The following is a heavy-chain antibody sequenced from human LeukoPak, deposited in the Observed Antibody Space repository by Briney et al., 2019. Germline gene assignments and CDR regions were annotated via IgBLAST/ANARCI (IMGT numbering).Heavy chain of an antibody. V-gene: IGHV3-48*03. D-gene: IGHD3-16*01. Sequence: GGSLRLSCAASGFTFSSYEMNWVRQAPGKGLEWVSYISSSGSTIYYADSVKGRFTISRDNAKNSLYLQMNNLRAEDTAVYYCARYDYVWGTHGYWGQGTLVTVSS. J-gene: IGHJ4*02. CDR2: ISSSGSTI. CDR1: GFTFSSYE. CDR3: ARYDYVWGTHGY.